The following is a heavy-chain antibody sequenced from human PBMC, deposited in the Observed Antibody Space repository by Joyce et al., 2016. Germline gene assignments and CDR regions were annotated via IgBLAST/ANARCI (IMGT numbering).Heavy chain of an antibody. CDR1: GFNLSDYW. CDR3: ARGGTVVVSTRGGLDV. CDR2: VNGDGSTI. V-gene: IGHV3-74*01. D-gene: IGHD2-15*01. J-gene: IGHJ6*02. Sequence: EVRLVQSGGGLVHPGESLRVSCVVSGFNLSDYWMHWVRQVPGKGLMWVSRVNGDGSTITYADSVNGRFTVSRDTAKNTLSLQMTSLSAEDAAVYFCARGGTVVVSTRGGLDVWGQGTTVTVSS.